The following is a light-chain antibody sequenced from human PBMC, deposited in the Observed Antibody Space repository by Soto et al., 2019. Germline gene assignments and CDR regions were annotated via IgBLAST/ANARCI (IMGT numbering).Light chain of an antibody. CDR2: KAS. CDR3: QQYGSSPWT. CDR1: QSISSW. Sequence: DIQMTQSPSTLSASVGDRVTITCLASQSISSWLAWYQQKPGTAPKLLIYKASSLESGVPSRFSGSGSGTDFTLTISRLEPEDFAVYYCQQYGSSPWTFGQGTKVDIK. J-gene: IGKJ1*01. V-gene: IGKV1-5*03.